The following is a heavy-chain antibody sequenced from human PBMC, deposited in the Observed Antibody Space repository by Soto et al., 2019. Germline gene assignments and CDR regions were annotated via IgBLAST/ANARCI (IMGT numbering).Heavy chain of an antibody. J-gene: IGHJ5*01. V-gene: IGHV3-23*01. D-gene: IGHD3-16*01. Sequence: GGSLILSCAASGGKCSSYGMSWVRQAPGKGLEWVSLISATGGGTYYADSVKGRFTISRDNSDNTLYLQVHSLRAEDTAVYYCAKDRRAGGNSAFYFDFWGQGAQVTVSS. CDR2: ISATGGGT. CDR1: GGKCSSYG. CDR3: AKDRRAGGNSAFYFDF.